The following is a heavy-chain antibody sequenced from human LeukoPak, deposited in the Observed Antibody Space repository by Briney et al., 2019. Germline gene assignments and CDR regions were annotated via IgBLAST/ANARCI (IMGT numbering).Heavy chain of an antibody. V-gene: IGHV4-59*08. J-gene: IGHJ4*02. D-gene: IGHD7-27*01. CDR1: GDSIRNYY. CDR3: ARLSNPYGDSHLDF. CDR2: VRFSGRT. Sequence: SETLSLTCTVSGDSIRNYYWSWIRQPPGKGLEWIGYVRFSGRTNYSPSLKRRVTMSVDTSKNQFFLRLTSVTAADTAFYYCARLSNPYGDSHLDFWGQGTLVTVSS.